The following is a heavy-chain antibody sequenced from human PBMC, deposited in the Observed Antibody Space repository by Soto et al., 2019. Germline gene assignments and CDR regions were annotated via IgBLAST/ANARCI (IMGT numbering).Heavy chain of an antibody. CDR1: GFNFSKSG. J-gene: IGHJ4*01. V-gene: IGHV3-48*02. D-gene: IGHD5-18*01. Sequence: GGSLRLSCEASGFNFSKSGMYWVRQAPGKCLEWISYTSSTSHPKYYADAVKGRFTISRDNAKNSLYLQMDSLRDDDTAVYYCARDRTAMDVFDSRGQGXQVTVYS. CDR2: TSSTSHPK. CDR3: ARDRTAMDVFDS.